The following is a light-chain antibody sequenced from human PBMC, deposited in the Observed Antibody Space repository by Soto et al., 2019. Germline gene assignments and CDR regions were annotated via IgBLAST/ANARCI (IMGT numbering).Light chain of an antibody. CDR2: DAS. CDR1: ESVDIN. J-gene: IGKJ1*01. V-gene: IGKV3-11*01. Sequence: EIVLTQSPATLSVSPGERVTLSCRASESVDINLAWYQQKPGQAPRLLIYDASNRATGIPARFSGSGSGTDFTLTISSLEPEDFAVYYCQQRSHWPQTFGQGTKVDIK. CDR3: QQRSHWPQT.